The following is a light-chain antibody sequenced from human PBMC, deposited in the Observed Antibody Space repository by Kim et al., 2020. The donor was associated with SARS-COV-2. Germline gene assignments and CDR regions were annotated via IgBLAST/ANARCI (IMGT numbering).Light chain of an antibody. CDR2: RNN. Sequence: GQRGTISCSGSSSNIGSNYVYWYQQLPGTAPKLLSYRNNQRPSGVPDRFSGSKSGTSASLALSGLRSEDEADYYCAAWDDSLSGRVFGGGTQLTVL. V-gene: IGLV1-47*01. J-gene: IGLJ3*02. CDR3: AAWDDSLSGRV. CDR1: SSNIGSNY.